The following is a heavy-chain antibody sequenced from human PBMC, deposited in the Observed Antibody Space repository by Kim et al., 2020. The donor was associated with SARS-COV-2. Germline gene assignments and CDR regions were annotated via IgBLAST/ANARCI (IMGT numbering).Heavy chain of an antibody. CDR1: GFTFSDYY. J-gene: IGHJ6*02. V-gene: IGHV3-11*01. Sequence: GGSLRLSCAASGFTFSDYYMSWIRQAPGKGLEWVSYISSSGSTIYYADSVKGRFTISRDNAKNSLYLQMNSLRAEDTAVYYCARESRGRLGELSLSPPQYYGMDVWGQGTTVTVSS. CDR3: ARESRGRLGELSLSPPQYYGMDV. D-gene: IGHD3-16*02. CDR2: ISSSGSTI.